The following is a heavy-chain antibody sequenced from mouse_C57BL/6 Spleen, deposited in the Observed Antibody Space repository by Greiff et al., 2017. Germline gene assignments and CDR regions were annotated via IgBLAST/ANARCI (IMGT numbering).Heavy chain of an antibody. V-gene: IGHV1-64*01. J-gene: IGHJ2*01. CDR1: GYTFTSYW. Sequence: QVQLKQPGAELVKPGASVKLSCKASGYTFTSYWMHWVKQRPGQGLEWIGMIHPNSGSTNYNEKFKSKATLTVDKSSSTAYMQLSSLTSEDSAVYYCARDSNYVNYFDYWGQGTTLTVSS. CDR2: IHPNSGST. CDR3: ARDSNYVNYFDY. D-gene: IGHD2-5*01.